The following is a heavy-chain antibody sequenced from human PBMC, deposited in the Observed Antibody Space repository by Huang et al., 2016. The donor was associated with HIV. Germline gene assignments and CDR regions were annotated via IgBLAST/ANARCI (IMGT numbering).Heavy chain of an antibody. V-gene: IGHV4-34*01. Sequence: QVRLDQWGAGLLKPSETLTLTCAVYGDSLSGFFWGWIRHSPGMGLGWIGEITQSGRTNYNPSLKSRVTIAIDTSKKQFSLKLKSVTADDTSTYYCARGRGTSWSFFDTWGQGSFVTVSS. CDR1: GDSLSGFF. D-gene: IGHD2-2*01. CDR3: ARGRGTSWSFFDT. CDR2: ITQSGRT. J-gene: IGHJ5*02.